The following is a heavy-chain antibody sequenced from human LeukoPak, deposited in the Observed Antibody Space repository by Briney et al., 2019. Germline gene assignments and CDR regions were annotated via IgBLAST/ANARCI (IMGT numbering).Heavy chain of an antibody. V-gene: IGHV4-4*07. CDR2: IHSSGST. D-gene: IGHD3-22*01. J-gene: IGHJ4*02. Sequence: PSETLSLTCSVSGGSISSYYWSWIRQPAGKGLDWIGRIHSSGSTNYNPSLKSRVTMSVDTSKNQFSLKLSPVTAADTAVYYCARDLTDYYELDFWGQGTLVTVSS. CDR3: ARDLTDYYELDF. CDR1: GGSISSYY.